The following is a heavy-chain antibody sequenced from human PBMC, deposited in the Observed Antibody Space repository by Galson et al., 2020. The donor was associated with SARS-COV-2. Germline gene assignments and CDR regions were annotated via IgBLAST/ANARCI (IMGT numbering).Heavy chain of an antibody. Sequence: GGSLRLSCTASGFTFTHAGFHWVRQAPGKGLEWVTYIRHDGSDKFYAEAVKGRFTCSRDDSKNTLSLQMNSLRPDDTAVYYCARDHWPWTIDNWGRGTTVTVSS. CDR2: IRHDGSDK. CDR3: ARDHWPWTIDN. J-gene: IGHJ3*02. D-gene: IGHD1-1*01. V-gene: IGHV3-30*02. CDR1: GFTFTHAG.